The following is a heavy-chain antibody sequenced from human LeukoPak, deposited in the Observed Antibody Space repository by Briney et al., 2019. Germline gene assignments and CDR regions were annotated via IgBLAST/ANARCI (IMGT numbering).Heavy chain of an antibody. CDR3: ARARIGGHAFEI. CDR1: GGSISSYY. Sequence: PSETLSLTCTVSGGSISSYYWSWIRQPPGKGLEWIGHIYYNGRTNSNPSLKSRVTISLDTSKNQFSLKLSSVTAADTAVYYCARARIGGHAFEIWGQGTIVTVSS. CDR2: IYYNGRT. D-gene: IGHD2/OR15-2a*01. V-gene: IGHV4-59*01. J-gene: IGHJ3*02.